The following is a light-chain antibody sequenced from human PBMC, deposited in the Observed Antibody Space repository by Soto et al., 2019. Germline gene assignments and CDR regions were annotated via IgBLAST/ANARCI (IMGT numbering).Light chain of an antibody. Sequence: DVQLPQSPSSLSASVGDRVIITCRASRGVGRWLAWYQQKPEKAPKSLIYATSTLQRSVPSRFNGSKSGTYFSLTISSLQPEDVATYYCQQYGSFPPTFGRGTKVEI. CDR1: RGVGRW. V-gene: IGKV1D-16*01. CDR3: QQYGSFPPT. J-gene: IGKJ1*01. CDR2: ATS.